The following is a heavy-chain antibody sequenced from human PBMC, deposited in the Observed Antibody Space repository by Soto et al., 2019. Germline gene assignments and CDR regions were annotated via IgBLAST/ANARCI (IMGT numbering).Heavy chain of an antibody. Sequence: SETLSLTCTVSGGSISSGDYYWSWIRQPPGKGLEWIGYIYYSGSTYYNPSLKSRVTISVDTSKNQFSLKLSSVTAADTAVYYCARDRRGYDALDVWGQGTMVTVS. CDR1: GGSISSGDYY. CDR3: ARDRRGYDALDV. J-gene: IGHJ3*01. CDR2: IYYSGST. D-gene: IGHD3-10*01. V-gene: IGHV4-30-4*01.